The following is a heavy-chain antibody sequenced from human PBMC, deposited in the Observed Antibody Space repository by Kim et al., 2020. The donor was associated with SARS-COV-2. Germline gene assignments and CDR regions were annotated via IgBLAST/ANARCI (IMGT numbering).Heavy chain of an antibody. Sequence: SETLSLTCTVSGGSISSSSYYWGWIRQPPGKGLEWIGSIYYSGSTYYNPSLKSRVTISVDTSKNQFSLKLSSVTAADTAVYYCARVGEVLVPAAMKGAEYFQHWGQGTLVTVSS. CDR1: GGSISSSSYY. CDR2: IYYSGST. V-gene: IGHV4-39*07. CDR3: ARVGEVLVPAAMKGAEYFQH. J-gene: IGHJ1*01. D-gene: IGHD2-2*01.